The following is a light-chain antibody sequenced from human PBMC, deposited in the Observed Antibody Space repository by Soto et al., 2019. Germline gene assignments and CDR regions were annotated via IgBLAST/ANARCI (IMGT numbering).Light chain of an antibody. CDR1: QAISSY. CDR3: QQLTSYPLT. J-gene: IGKJ4*01. V-gene: IGKV1-9*01. CDR2: AAS. Sequence: IQLTQSPSSLSASVGDRVTLTCRASQAISSYLAWYQQKPGKAPNLLIYAASTLQSGVPARFSGSGSGTDFTLTISSLQPEDSATDYCQQLTSYPLTFGGGTKVEIK.